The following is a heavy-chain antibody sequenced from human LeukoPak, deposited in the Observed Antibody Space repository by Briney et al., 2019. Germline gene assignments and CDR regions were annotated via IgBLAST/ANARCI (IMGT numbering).Heavy chain of an antibody. CDR1: GGSISSYY. CDR3: ARGQQKGYCSSTSCRWGDY. Sequence: PSETLSLTCTVSGGSISSYYWSWIRQPAGKGLEWIGRIYTSGSTNYNPSLKSRVTMSVDTSKNQFSLKLSSVTAADTAVYYCARGQQKGYCSSTSCRWGDYWGQGTLVTVSS. J-gene: IGHJ4*02. CDR2: IYTSGST. V-gene: IGHV4-4*07. D-gene: IGHD2-2*01.